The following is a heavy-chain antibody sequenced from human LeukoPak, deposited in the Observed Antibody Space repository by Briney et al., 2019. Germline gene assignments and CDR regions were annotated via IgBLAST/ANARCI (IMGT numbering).Heavy chain of an antibody. Sequence: TGGSLRLSCAASGSTFSNYWMHWVRQAPGKGLVWVSRINTDGSGTGYADSVKGRFTISRDNAKNTLYLQMNSLRAEDTAVYYCAREYSSSGGRYFDYWGQGTLVTVSS. CDR3: AREYSSSGGRYFDY. J-gene: IGHJ4*02. CDR2: INTDGSGT. D-gene: IGHD6-6*01. V-gene: IGHV3-74*01. CDR1: GSTFSNYW.